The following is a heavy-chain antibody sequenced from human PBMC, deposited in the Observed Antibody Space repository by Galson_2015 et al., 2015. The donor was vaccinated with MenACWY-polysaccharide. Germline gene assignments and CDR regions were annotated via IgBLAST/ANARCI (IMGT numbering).Heavy chain of an antibody. CDR1: GLTFSDYF. V-gene: IGHV3-7*01. J-gene: IGHJ4*02. D-gene: IGHD6-19*01. CDR2: IERDGSEK. Sequence: ALRLSCAASGLTFSDYFMTWVRQAPGKGLEWVANIERDGSEKNYVDSVKARFTISRDNAKNSLYLQMDNLRAEDTAVYYCAGGLGWSSDYWGPGTLVTASS. CDR3: AGGLGWSSDY.